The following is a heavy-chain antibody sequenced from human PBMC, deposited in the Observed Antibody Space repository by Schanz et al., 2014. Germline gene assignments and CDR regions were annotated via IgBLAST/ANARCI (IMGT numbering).Heavy chain of an antibody. CDR1: RYTFNTYG. CDR3: VRVPSRDVSFDL. D-gene: IGHD3-16*01. J-gene: IGHJ2*01. Sequence: QGQLVQSGPEVKEPGASVKVSCEASRYTFNTYGLNWVRQAPGQGLEWMGWISPYNGNTNFAQKFQGRVTMTTDTSANTAYMELRSLRSDDTAHYYCVRVPSRDVSFDLWGRGTLVTVSS. CDR2: ISPYNGNT. V-gene: IGHV1-18*01.